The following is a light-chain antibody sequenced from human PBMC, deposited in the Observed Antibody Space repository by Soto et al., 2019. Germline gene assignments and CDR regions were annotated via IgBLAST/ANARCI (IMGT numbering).Light chain of an antibody. CDR3: SSYTSSTTLV. CDR2: EVY. CDR1: ISDVGGYNH. Sequence: QSVLTQPPSASGSPGQSVTISCAGSISDVGGYNHVSWYQQHPGKAPKLIIYEVYNRPSGVSNRFSGSKSGSTASLTISGLQAEDEAEYYCSSYTSSTTLVFGGGTKLTVL. J-gene: IGLJ3*02. V-gene: IGLV2-14*01.